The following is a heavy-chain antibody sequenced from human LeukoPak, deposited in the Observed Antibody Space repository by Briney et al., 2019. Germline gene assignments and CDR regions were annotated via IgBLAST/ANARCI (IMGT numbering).Heavy chain of an antibody. Sequence: RRSLRLSCAASGFTFSSYDMHWVRQAPRKGLEWVAVLWYDGNNRYYADSVKGRFTISRDNSKNTLYLQMNSLRAEDTAVYYCARESAAGTCDYWGQGTLVTVSS. CDR1: GFTFSSYD. D-gene: IGHD6-13*01. CDR3: ARESAAGTCDY. CDR2: LWYDGNNR. V-gene: IGHV3-33*01. J-gene: IGHJ4*02.